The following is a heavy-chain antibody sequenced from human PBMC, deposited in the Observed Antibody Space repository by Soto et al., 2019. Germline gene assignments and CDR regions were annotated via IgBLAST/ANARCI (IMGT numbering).Heavy chain of an antibody. V-gene: IGHV4-61*01. CDR2: IYYSGST. J-gene: IGHJ5*02. CDR3: ARKGGWFDP. CDR1: GGSVSSGSYY. Sequence: QVQLQESGPGLVKPSETLSLTCTVSGGSVSSGSYYWRWIRQPPGKGLEWIGYIYYSGSTNYNPSLKSRVTISVDTSKNQFSLKLSSVTAADTDVYYCARKGGWFDPWGQGTLVTVSS. D-gene: IGHD3-16*01.